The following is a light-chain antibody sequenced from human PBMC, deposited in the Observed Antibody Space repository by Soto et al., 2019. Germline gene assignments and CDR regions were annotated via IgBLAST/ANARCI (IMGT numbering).Light chain of an antibody. Sequence: EIVLTQSPGTLSLSPGERATLSCRASQSVSSNNLAWYQQRPGQAPSGVIYGASTRATGIPERFSGSGSGTDFTLTISSLEPEDCAVYYGQQYGRSPFTFGPGTKVDIK. CDR2: GAS. J-gene: IGKJ3*01. CDR3: QQYGRSPFT. CDR1: QSVSSNN. V-gene: IGKV3-20*01.